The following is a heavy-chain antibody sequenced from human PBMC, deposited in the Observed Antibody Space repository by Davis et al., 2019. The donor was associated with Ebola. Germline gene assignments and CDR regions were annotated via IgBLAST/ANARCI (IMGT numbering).Heavy chain of an antibody. CDR3: TTVGGYIYGQRDY. J-gene: IGHJ4*02. Sequence: PGGSLRLSCAVSGFAFSNAWMNWVRQAPGKGLEWVGRIKRKADGGTTDHAAPVKGRFTISREDSKNTLYLQMNSLKTEGTAVYYCTTVGGYIYGQRDYWGQGALVTVSS. V-gene: IGHV3-15*07. CDR2: IKRKADGGTT. D-gene: IGHD5-18*01. CDR1: GFAFSNAW.